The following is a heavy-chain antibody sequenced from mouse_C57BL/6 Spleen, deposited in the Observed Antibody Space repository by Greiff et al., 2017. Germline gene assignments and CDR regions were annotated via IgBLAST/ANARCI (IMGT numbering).Heavy chain of an antibody. J-gene: IGHJ4*01. CDR2: IHPNSGST. CDR1: GYTFTSYW. CDR3: AIHDYAEDAMDC. V-gene: IGHV1-64*01. Sequence: QVQLQQPGAELVKPGASVKLSCKASGYTFTSYWMHWVKQRPGQGLEWIGMIHPNSGSTNYNEKFKSKATLTVDKSSSTAYMQLSSLTSEDSAVYYCAIHDYAEDAMDCWGQGTSVTVSS. D-gene: IGHD2-4*01.